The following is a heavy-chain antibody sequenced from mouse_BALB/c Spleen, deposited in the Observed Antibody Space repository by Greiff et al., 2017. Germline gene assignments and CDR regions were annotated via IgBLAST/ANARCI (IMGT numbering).Heavy chain of an antibody. CDR3: ARGYYGSSWYFDV. D-gene: IGHD1-1*01. CDR2: ISSGSSTI. V-gene: IGHV5-17*02. Sequence: EVKLMESGGGLVQPGGSRKLSCAASGFTFSSFGMHWVRQAPEKGLEWVAYISSGSSTIYYADTVKGRFTISRDNHKNTLFLQMTSLRSEDTAMYYCARGYYGSSWYFDVWGAGTTVTVSS. CDR1: GFTFSSFG. J-gene: IGHJ1*01.